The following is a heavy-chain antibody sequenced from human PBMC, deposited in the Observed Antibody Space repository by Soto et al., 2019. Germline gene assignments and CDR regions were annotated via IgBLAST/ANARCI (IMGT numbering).Heavy chain of an antibody. V-gene: IGHV4-39*01. CDR2: IYYSGST. D-gene: IGHD3-10*01. CDR3: ARQVRGNRLLDP. CDR1: GGSISSSSYY. J-gene: IGHJ5*02. Sequence: QLQLQESGPGLVKPSETLSLTCTVSGGSISSSSYYWGWIRQPPGKGLEWIGSIYYSGSTYYNPSLKSRVTISVDTSKNQFSLKLSSVTAADTAVYYCARQVRGNRLLDPWGQGTLVTVSS.